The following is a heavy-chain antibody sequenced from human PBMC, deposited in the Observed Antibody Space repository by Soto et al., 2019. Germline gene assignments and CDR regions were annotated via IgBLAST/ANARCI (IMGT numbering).Heavy chain of an antibody. V-gene: IGHV3-23*01. CDR2: ISGSGDNT. Sequence: EVHLLNSGGGLVQPGGSLRLSCAASGFTFSNYVMSWVRQAPGKGLEWVASISGSGDNTYYADSVKGRFTISRDNSKNTLFLQMNSLRAEDTAVYYCAKLPLVLALSFDYCGRGTLVTVSS. CDR3: AKLPLVLALSFDY. J-gene: IGHJ4*02. CDR1: GFTFSNYV.